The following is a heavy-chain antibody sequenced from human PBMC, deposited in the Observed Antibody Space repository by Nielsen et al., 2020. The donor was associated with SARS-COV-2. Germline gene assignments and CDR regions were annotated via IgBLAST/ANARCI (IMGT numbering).Heavy chain of an antibody. CDR1: GFTVSSNF. D-gene: IGHD3-3*01. J-gene: IGHJ6*02. CDR2: IYSSGTT. CDR3: ARGPRDTIHDGMDV. Sequence: GESLKISCAASGFTVSSNFMTWVRQAPGKGLEWVSMIYSSGTTNLADSVKGRFTISRDIPKNTLYLQMKSLRVEDTAVYYCARGPRDTIHDGMDVWGQGTTVTVSS. V-gene: IGHV3-53*01.